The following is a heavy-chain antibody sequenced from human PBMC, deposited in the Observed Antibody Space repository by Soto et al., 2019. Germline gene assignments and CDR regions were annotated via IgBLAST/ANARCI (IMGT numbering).Heavy chain of an antibody. CDR3: GTDRWGGAFDM. Sequence: GGSLILSCAAIGFSLRSDWMAWVRQIPGKGLEFVANIKEDGSVKNYVDSVKGRFSISRDNDKNSLYLQMNSLRAEETAVYYCGTDRWGGAFDMWGQGTTVTVSS. D-gene: IGHD3-10*01. CDR2: IKEDGSVK. CDR1: GFSLRSDW. V-gene: IGHV3-7*01. J-gene: IGHJ3*02.